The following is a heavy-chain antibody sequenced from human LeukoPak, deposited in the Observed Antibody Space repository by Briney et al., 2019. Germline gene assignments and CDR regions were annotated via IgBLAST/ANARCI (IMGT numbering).Heavy chain of an antibody. Sequence: SETLSLTCTVSGGSISSYYWSWIRQPPGKGLESIGYIYYSGSTNYNPSLKSRVTISVDTSKNQFSLKLSSVTAADTAVYYCARGPYSSGWYAAIYLDYWGQGTLVTVSS. D-gene: IGHD6-19*01. CDR3: ARGPYSSGWYAAIYLDY. J-gene: IGHJ4*02. CDR2: IYYSGST. V-gene: IGHV4-59*12. CDR1: GGSISSYY.